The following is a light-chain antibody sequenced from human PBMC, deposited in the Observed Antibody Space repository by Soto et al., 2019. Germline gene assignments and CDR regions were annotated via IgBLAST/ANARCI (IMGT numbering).Light chain of an antibody. CDR3: NSYTSGTNPAV. J-gene: IGLJ3*02. V-gene: IGLV2-14*03. Sequence: QSVLTQPASVSGSPGQSITISCTGTKSDIGDYNYVSWYQQHPGKAPKLIIYEVKNRPSGVSERFSGSKSGNTASLTISGLQAEDDAAYYCNSYTSGTNPAVFGGGTKLTVL. CDR1: KSDIGDYNY. CDR2: EVK.